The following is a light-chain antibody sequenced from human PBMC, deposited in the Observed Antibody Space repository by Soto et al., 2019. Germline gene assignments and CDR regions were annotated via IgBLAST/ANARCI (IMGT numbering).Light chain of an antibody. CDR1: RSISGW. Sequence: DIQMTQSPSTLSASVGDRVTITCRASRSISGWLAWYQQKPGKAPKLLISDASSLESGVPSRFSGSRSGTEFTLTISSLQPDDFATYYCQQYESYSPWTFGQGTKVEIK. CDR2: DAS. V-gene: IGKV1-5*01. CDR3: QQYESYSPWT. J-gene: IGKJ1*01.